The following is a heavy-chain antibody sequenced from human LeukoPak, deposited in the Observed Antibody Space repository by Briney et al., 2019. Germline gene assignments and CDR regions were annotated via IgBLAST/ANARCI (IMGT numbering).Heavy chain of an antibody. Sequence: ASVKVSCKASGYTFTDYYTHWVRQAPGQGLEWMGWINPNSGGTNYAQKFQGRVTMTRDTSISTAYMELSRLRSDDTAVYYCARDLSGRYEFDYWGQGTLVTVS. V-gene: IGHV1-2*02. CDR1: GYTFTDYY. CDR3: ARDLSGRYEFDY. J-gene: IGHJ4*02. D-gene: IGHD1-26*01. CDR2: INPNSGGT.